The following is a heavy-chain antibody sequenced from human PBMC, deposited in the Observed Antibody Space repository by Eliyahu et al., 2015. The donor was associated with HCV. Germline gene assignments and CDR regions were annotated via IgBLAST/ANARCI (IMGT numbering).Heavy chain of an antibody. CDR1: GGSIXSYY. Sequence: QVQLQESGPGLVKPSETLSLTCTXSGGSIXSYYWSWXRQPPGKGLEWIGYIDYSGSTNYNPSLKSRVTISVDTSKNQFSLKLTSVTAADTAVYYCARGSFPSDDFNAGYWGQGTLVTVSS. CDR3: ARGSFPSDDFNAGY. V-gene: IGHV4-59*08. CDR2: IDYSGST. J-gene: IGHJ4*02. D-gene: IGHD1-26*01.